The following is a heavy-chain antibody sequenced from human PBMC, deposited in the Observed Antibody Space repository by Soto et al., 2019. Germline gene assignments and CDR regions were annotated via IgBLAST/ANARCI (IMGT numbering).Heavy chain of an antibody. CDR3: ARHIPYHGKDV. CDR1: GFTSSDHY. J-gene: IGHJ6*02. CDR2: IRNKVNSYTT. D-gene: IGHD2-21*01. V-gene: IGHV3-72*01. Sequence: EVQLVESGGGLVQPGGSLRLSCAASGFTSSDHYMDWVRQATGKGLEWVGRIRNKVNSYTTEYAASVKGRFTVSRDDSKNSVYLQMNSLKTEDTAVYYCARHIPYHGKDVWGQGTRVTRSS.